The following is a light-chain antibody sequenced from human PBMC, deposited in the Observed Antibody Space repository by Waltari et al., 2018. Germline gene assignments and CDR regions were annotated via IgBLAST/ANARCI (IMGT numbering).Light chain of an antibody. V-gene: IGKV3-20*01. J-gene: IGKJ2*01. CDR3: QQYASSVLYT. Sequence: IVLTQSPGTLSLSPGDRASLSCKASQRLCKNYVAWYQHKPGQAPRLVIYGASSRAAGIPDRFSGSGSGTDFTLTISRLEPEDFAVYYCQQYASSVLYTFGQGTKLEIK. CDR1: QRLCKNY. CDR2: GAS.